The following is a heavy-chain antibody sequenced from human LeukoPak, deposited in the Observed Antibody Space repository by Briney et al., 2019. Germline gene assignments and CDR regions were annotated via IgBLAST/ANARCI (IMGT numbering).Heavy chain of an antibody. Sequence: PSETLSLTCAVSGGSISSGGYSWSWIRQPPGKGLEWIGYIYHSGSTYYNPSLKSRVTMSVDTSKNQFSLKLSSVTAADTAVYYCARVSGSLDYFDYWGQGTLVTVSS. CDR2: IYHSGST. D-gene: IGHD1-26*01. V-gene: IGHV4-30-2*01. CDR3: ARVSGSLDYFDY. CDR1: GGSISSGGYS. J-gene: IGHJ4*02.